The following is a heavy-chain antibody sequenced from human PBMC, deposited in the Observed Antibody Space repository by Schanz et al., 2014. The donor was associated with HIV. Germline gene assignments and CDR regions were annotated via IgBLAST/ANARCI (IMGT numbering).Heavy chain of an antibody. CDR1: GFTFNNYA. Sequence: EVQLVESGGGLVQPGGSLRLSCAASGFTFNNYAMSWVRQAPGKGLEWVSAISESGGSTYYADSVKGRFTISRDNSKNTLYLQMNTLRAEDTAVYYCAKPEYDTSGNSQSHFDYWGQGTLVTVSS. V-gene: IGHV3-23*04. D-gene: IGHD3-22*01. CDR2: ISESGGST. CDR3: AKPEYDTSGNSQSHFDY. J-gene: IGHJ4*02.